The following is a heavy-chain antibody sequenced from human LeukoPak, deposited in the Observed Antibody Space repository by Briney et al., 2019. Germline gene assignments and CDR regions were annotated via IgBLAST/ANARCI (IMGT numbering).Heavy chain of an antibody. CDR1: GGSVSSRISY. V-gene: IGHV4-61*01. CDR2: ISDSGGS. J-gene: IGHJ3*02. D-gene: IGHD5-18*01. Sequence: SETLSLPCSVSGGSVSSRISYWSWIRQPPGEGLEWIAYISDSGGSDYNPSLRGRVTISLDTSKNQFALRLTSVTAADTAVYYCASGRGLYSFFAFDIWGQGTMVTVSS. CDR3: ASGRGLYSFFAFDI.